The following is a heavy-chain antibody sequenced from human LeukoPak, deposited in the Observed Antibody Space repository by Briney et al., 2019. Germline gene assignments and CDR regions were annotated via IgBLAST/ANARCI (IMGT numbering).Heavy chain of an antibody. CDR1: GYSISSGYY. J-gene: IGHJ4*02. CDR2: IYHSGST. D-gene: IGHD1-7*01. V-gene: IGHV4-38-2*02. Sequence: SETLSLTCTVSGYSISSGYYWGWIRQPPGKGLEWIGSIYHSGSTYYNPSLKSRVTISVDTSKNQFSLKLSSVTAADTAVYYCVGGPSSLELLKHWGQGTLVTVSS. CDR3: VGGPSSLELLKH.